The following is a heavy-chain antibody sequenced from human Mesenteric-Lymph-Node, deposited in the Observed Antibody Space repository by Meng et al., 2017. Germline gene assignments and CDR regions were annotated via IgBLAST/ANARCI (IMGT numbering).Heavy chain of an antibody. Sequence: GESLKISCAASGFTFSSYSMNWVRQAPGKGLEWVSSISTRSSYIHYAASVKGRFTISRDNAKNSLYLQMDSLAAEDTAVYYCARDVNGGYFDYWGQGTLVTVSS. D-gene: IGHD7-27*01. J-gene: IGHJ4*02. CDR1: GFTFSSYS. CDR2: ISTRSSYI. V-gene: IGHV3-21*01. CDR3: ARDVNGGYFDY.